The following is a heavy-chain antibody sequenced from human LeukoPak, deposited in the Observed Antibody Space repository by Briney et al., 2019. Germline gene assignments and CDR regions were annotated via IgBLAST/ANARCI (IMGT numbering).Heavy chain of an antibody. CDR2: IYHSGST. CDR3: ARGPRRIAEMATTD. J-gene: IGHJ4*02. V-gene: IGHV4-38-2*02. Sequence: SETLSLTCTVSGGSISSGYYWGWIRQPPGKGLEWIGSIYHSGSTYYNPSLKSRVTISVDTSKNQFSLKLSSVTAADTAVYCCARGPRRIAEMATTDWGQGTLVTVSS. CDR1: GGSISSGYY. D-gene: IGHD5-24*01.